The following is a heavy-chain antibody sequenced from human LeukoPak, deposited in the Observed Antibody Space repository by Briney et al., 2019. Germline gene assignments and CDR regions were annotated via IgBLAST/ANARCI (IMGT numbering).Heavy chain of an antibody. V-gene: IGHV5-51*01. J-gene: IGHJ4*02. CDR2: IYPGDSDT. CDR3: ARRSASIAYSNPDPPGY. Sequence: GESLKISCKGSGYSFTSYWIGWVRQMPGKGLEWMGIIYPGDSDTRYSPSLQGQVTISADKSISTAYLQWSSLKASDTAMYYCARRSASIAYSNPDPPGYWGQGTLVTVSS. D-gene: IGHD6-6*01. CDR1: GYSFTSYW.